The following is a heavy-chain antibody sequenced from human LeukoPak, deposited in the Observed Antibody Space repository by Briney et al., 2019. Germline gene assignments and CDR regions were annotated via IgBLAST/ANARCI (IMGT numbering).Heavy chain of an antibody. J-gene: IGHJ1*01. CDR2: ISGSGGST. CDR1: GFTFNSYAIFSSYA. CDR3: ARSFLETIAVAGNSAEYFQH. D-gene: IGHD6-19*01. Sequence: GGSLRLSCAASGFTFNSYAIFSSYAMNWVRQAPGKGLEWVSAISGSGGSTYHADSVKGRFTISRDNSKNTLYLQMNSLRAEDTAVYYCARSFLETIAVAGNSAEYFQHWGQGTLVTVSS. V-gene: IGHV3-23*01.